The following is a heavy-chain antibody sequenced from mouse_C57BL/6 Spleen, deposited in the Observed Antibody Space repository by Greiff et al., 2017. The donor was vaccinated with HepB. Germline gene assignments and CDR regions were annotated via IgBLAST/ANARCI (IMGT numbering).Heavy chain of an antibody. D-gene: IGHD2-3*01. CDR2: IDPNSGGT. Sequence: VQLQQSGAELVKPGASVKLSCKASGYTFTSYWMHWVKQRPGRGLEWIGRIDPNSGGTKYNEKFKSKATLTVDKPSSTAYMQLSSLTSEDSAVYYCARGENDCYYVGAMDYWGQGTSVTVSS. J-gene: IGHJ4*01. V-gene: IGHV1-72*01. CDR3: ARGENDCYYVGAMDY. CDR1: GYTFTSYW.